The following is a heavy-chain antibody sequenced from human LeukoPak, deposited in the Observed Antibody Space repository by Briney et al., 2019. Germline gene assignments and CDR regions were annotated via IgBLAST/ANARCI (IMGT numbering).Heavy chain of an antibody. V-gene: IGHV4-59*08. CDR1: GGSISSYY. J-gene: IGHJ4*02. D-gene: IGHD1-26*01. CDR3: ARQGGGFPYYFDY. CDR2: IYYSGST. Sequence: KPSETLSLTCTVSGGSISSYYWSWIRQPPGKGLEWIGYIYYSGSTNYNPSLKSRVTISVDTSKNQFSLKPSSVTAADTAVYYCARQGGGFPYYFDYWGQGTLVTVSS.